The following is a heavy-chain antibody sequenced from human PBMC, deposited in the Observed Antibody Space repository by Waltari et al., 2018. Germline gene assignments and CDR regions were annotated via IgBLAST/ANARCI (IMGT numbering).Heavy chain of an antibody. CDR3: ARDQRAAAGTVNWFDP. J-gene: IGHJ5*02. V-gene: IGHV1-18*01. CDR2: VSAYHGNP. CDR1: GYTFTSYG. D-gene: IGHD6-13*01. Sequence: QAQLVQPGAEVKKPGASVKVHCKASGYTFTSYGISWVRQAPGQGLEWMGGVSAYHGNPNHAQKLQGRVTMTTDTSTSTAYMGLRSLRSDDTAVYYWARDQRAAAGTVNWFDPWGQGTLVTVSS.